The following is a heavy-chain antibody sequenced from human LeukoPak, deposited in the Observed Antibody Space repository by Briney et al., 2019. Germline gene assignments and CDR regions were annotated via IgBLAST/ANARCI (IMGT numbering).Heavy chain of an antibody. CDR3: ARNLRVGYCSSTSCYPNY. D-gene: IGHD2-2*01. CDR1: GYTFSGYY. CDR2: INPSNGDT. V-gene: IGHV1-2*02. J-gene: IGHJ4*02. Sequence: ASVKVSCKASGYTFSGYYMHWVRQAPGQGLEWMGWINPSNGDTNYAQKFQGRVTMARDTSSSTAYMELSRLRSDDTAVYYCARNLRVGYCSSTSCYPNYWGQGTLVTVSS.